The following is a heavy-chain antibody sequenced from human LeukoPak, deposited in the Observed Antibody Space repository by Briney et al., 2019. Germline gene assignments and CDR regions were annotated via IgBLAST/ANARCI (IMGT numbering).Heavy chain of an antibody. J-gene: IGHJ4*02. CDR1: GGSICSSSYY. Sequence: ETLSLTCTVSGGSICSSSYYWGWIRQPPGKGLEWIGSIYYSGSTYYNPSLKSRVTISVDTSKNQFSVKLSSVPAAGRAVYYCARGVYDILTQHWGQGTLVTVSS. CDR2: IYYSGST. D-gene: IGHD3-9*01. CDR3: ARGVYDILTQH. V-gene: IGHV4-39*07.